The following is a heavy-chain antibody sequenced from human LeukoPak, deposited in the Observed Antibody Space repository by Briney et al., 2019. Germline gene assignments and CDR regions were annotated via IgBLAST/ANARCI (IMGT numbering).Heavy chain of an antibody. D-gene: IGHD3/OR15-3a*01. J-gene: IGHJ6*03. CDR3: ARGNYDFAQDYYYMDV. V-gene: IGHV3-7*01. CDR2: IKEDGSEK. Sequence: SGGSLRLSCAASGFSFSSYWMTWVRQAPGKGLEWVANIKEDGSEKHYLDSVKGRFTISRDNAKNSLYLQMNSLRAEDTATYYCARGNYDFAQDYYYMDVWGKGTTVTVSS. CDR1: GFSFSSYW.